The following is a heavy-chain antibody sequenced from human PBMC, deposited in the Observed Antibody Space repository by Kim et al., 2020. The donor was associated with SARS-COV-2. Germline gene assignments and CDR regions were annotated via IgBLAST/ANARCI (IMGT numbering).Heavy chain of an antibody. J-gene: IGHJ6*03. CDR3: ARQPFYSNYYYYYYMDV. V-gene: IGHV4-59*08. D-gene: IGHD4-4*01. Sequence: LKSRVTISVDTSKNQFSLKLSSVTAADTAVYYCARQPFYSNYYYYYYMDVWGKGTTVTVSS.